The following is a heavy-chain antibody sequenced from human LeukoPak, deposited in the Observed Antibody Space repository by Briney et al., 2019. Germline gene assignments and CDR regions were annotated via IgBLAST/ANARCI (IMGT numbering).Heavy chain of an antibody. J-gene: IGHJ4*02. CDR2: ISGSGGST. CDR1: GFTFSSYA. D-gene: IGHD3-16*02. Sequence: SGGSLRLSCAASGFTFSSYAMSWVRQAPGKGLEWVSAISGSGGSTYYADSVKGRFTISRDNSKNTLYLQMNSLRAEDTAVYYCAKDTSRELSFDYWGQGTLVTVSS. CDR3: AKDTSRELSFDY. V-gene: IGHV3-23*01.